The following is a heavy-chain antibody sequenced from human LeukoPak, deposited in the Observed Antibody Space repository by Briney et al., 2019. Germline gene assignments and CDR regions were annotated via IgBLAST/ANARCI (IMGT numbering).Heavy chain of an antibody. CDR1: GYNFASFG. J-gene: IGHJ5*02. Sequence: GASVKVSCRASGYNFASFGISWVRKAPGQGPEWLGWVGGHDGGTHYAQSVQGRVTMTADTSTSTAYMEMRSLRADDTAVYYCARVGRGCITINCYWEDWFDPWGQGILVFVTS. D-gene: IGHD2-2*01. V-gene: IGHV1-18*01. CDR2: VGGHDGGT. CDR3: ARVGRGCITINCYWEDWFDP.